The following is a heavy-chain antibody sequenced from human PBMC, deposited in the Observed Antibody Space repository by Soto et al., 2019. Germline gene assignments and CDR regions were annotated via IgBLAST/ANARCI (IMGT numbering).Heavy chain of an antibody. CDR3: ARKKGYSYGPHYFDY. V-gene: IGHV4-34*01. Sequence: SETLSLTCAVYGGSFSGYYWSWIRQPPGKGLEWIGEINHSGSTNYNPSLKSRVTISVDTSKNQFSLKLSSVTAADTAVYYCARKKGYSYGPHYFDYWGQGTRVTVSS. CDR2: INHSGST. D-gene: IGHD5-18*01. J-gene: IGHJ4*02. CDR1: GGSFSGYY.